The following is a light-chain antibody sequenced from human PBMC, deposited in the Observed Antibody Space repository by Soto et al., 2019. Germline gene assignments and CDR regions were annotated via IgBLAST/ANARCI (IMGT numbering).Light chain of an antibody. CDR2: DAS. Sequence: EVVLTQSPATLSLSPGERATLSCRASQSVSTYLAWYQQKPGQAPRLLIYDASNRATGIPARFSGSGSATDFTLTISRLEPEDFAVYYCQQYGSSGTFGQGTKVEIK. CDR1: QSVSTY. J-gene: IGKJ1*01. V-gene: IGKV3-11*01. CDR3: QQYGSSGT.